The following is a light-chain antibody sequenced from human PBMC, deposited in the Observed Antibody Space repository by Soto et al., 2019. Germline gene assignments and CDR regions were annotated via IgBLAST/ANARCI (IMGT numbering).Light chain of an antibody. J-gene: IGLJ1*01. Sequence: QSVLTQPAAVSGSPGQSITISCTGTSSDVGNYIFVSWYRQHPGKAPKLMIYDINNRPSGVSNRFSGSKSGNTASLTISWLQAEDEADYYCVSYTTRASYVFGTGTKLTVL. CDR3: VSYTTRASYV. CDR1: SSDVGNYIF. V-gene: IGLV2-14*01. CDR2: DIN.